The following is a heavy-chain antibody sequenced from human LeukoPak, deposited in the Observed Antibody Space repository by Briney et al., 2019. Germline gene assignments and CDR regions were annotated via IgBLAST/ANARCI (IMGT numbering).Heavy chain of an antibody. CDR2: IYYSGST. Sequence: SETLSLTCTVSGGSISSSSYYWGWIRQPPGKGLEWIGYIYYSGSTYYNPSLKSRVTISVDTSKNQFSLKLSSVTAADTAVYYCARASWYSSGWYHGNFDYWGQGTLVTVSS. J-gene: IGHJ4*02. CDR1: GGSISSSSYY. D-gene: IGHD6-19*01. V-gene: IGHV4-30-4*08. CDR3: ARASWYSSGWYHGNFDY.